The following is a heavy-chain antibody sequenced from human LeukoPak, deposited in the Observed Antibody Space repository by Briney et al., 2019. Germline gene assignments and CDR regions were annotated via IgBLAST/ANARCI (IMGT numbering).Heavy chain of an antibody. CDR3: ARDPLYCSSTSCYLPFDY. CDR2: IYHSGST. D-gene: IGHD2-2*01. V-gene: IGHV4-38-2*02. CDR1: GYSISSGYY. J-gene: IGHJ4*02. Sequence: SETLSLTCAVSGYSISSGYYWGWIRQPPGKGLEWIGSIYHSGSTYYNPSLKSRVTISVDTSKNQFSLKLSSVTAADTAVYYCARDPLYCSSTSCYLPFDYWGQGTLVTVSS.